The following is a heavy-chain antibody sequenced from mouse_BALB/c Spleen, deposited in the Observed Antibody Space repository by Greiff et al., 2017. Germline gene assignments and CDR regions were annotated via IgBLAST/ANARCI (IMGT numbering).Heavy chain of an antibody. Sequence: EVKLVESGGGLVQPGGSMKLSCVASGFTFSNYWMNWVRQSPEKGLEWVAEIRLKSNNYATHYAESVKGRFTISRDDSKSSVYLQMNNLRAEDTGIYYCTRAIYYEYAGGFAYWGQGTLVTVSA. CDR2: IRLKSNNYAT. CDR3: TRAIYYEYAGGFAY. V-gene: IGHV6-6*02. CDR1: GFTFSNYW. J-gene: IGHJ3*01. D-gene: IGHD2-4*01.